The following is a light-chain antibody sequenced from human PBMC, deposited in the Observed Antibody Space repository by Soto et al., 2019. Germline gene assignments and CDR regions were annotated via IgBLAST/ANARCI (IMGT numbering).Light chain of an antibody. CDR2: EVS. Sequence: QSALTQPASVSGSPGQSITISCTGTSSDVGGHEFVSWYQQHPGKAPRLMIYEVSDRPSGVSSRFSGSKSGNTASLTISGLQVEDEADYYCSSFTTTTTLYIFGTGTKLTVL. J-gene: IGLJ1*01. V-gene: IGLV2-14*01. CDR1: SSDVGGHEF. CDR3: SSFTTTTTLYI.